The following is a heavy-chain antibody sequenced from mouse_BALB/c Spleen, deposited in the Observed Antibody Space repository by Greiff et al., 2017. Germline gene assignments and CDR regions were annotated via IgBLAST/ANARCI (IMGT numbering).Heavy chain of an antibody. CDR1: GYTFTSYW. Sequence: EVQLKESGTVLARPGASVKMSCKASGYTFTSYWMHWVKQRPGQGLEWIGAIYPGNSDTSYNQKFKGKAKLTAVTSTSTAYMELSSLTNEDSAVYYCTREGFTTATYYFDYWGQGTTLTVSS. J-gene: IGHJ2*01. CDR3: TREGFTTATYYFDY. CDR2: IYPGNSDT. D-gene: IGHD1-2*01. V-gene: IGHV1-5*01.